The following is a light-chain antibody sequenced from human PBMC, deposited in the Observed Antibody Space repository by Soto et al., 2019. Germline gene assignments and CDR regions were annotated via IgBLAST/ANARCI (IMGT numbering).Light chain of an antibody. CDR2: DVS. CDR3: RSYTSSSTFSV. V-gene: IGLV2-14*01. Sequence: QSVLTQPASVSGSPGQSITISCTGTSSDVGGYNFVSWYQQHPVKAPKLMIYDVSNRPSGVSNRFSGSKSGNTASLTISGLQADDEGDYYCRSYTSSSTFSVFVTATIVTVL. J-gene: IGLJ1*01. CDR1: SSDVGGYNF.